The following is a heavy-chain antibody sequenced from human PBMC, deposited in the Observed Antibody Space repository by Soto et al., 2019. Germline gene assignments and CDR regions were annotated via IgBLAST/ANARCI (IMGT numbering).Heavy chain of an antibody. V-gene: IGHV3-73*01. J-gene: IGHJ3*02. D-gene: IGHD3-22*01. CDR1: GFTFSGAA. CDR3: TSSLYDYDSSGYHPAFDI. CDR2: IRSKANSYAT. Sequence: WGSLRLSCAASGFTFSGAAMHWFRQASGKGLEWVGRIRSKANSYATAYAASVKGRFTISRDDSKNTAYLQMNSLKTEDTAVYYCTSSLYDYDSSGYHPAFDIRGKGPMVT.